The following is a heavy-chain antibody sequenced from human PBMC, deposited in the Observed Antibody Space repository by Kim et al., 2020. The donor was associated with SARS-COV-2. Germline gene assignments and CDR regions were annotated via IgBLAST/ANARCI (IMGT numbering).Heavy chain of an antibody. CDR1: GGSISSYY. Sequence: SETLSLTCTVSGGSISSYYWSWIRQPAGKGLEWIGRIYTSGSTNYNPSLKSRVTMSVDTSKNQFSLKLSSVTAADTAVYYCARVDFTAGYGGNSGGFWYFDLWGRGTLVTVSS. CDR3: ARVDFTAGYGGNSGGFWYFDL. D-gene: IGHD4-17*01. CDR2: IYTSGST. J-gene: IGHJ2*01. V-gene: IGHV4-4*07.